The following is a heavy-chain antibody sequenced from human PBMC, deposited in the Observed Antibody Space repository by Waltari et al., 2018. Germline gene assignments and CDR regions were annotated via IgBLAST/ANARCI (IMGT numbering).Heavy chain of an antibody. J-gene: IGHJ4*02. D-gene: IGHD1-7*01. CDR2: INYSGRT. CDR3: GRLPRSDWIYHFDY. V-gene: IGHV4-39*01. CDR1: GDSISPNSYH. Sequence: QLQLQESGPGLVKPSETLALTCTVAGDSISPNSYHWGWIRQPPGKGLEWIGSINYSGRTFYNPSLQSRVTLSVDTSKNQFSLNLRSVTAADTAVYYCGRLPRSDWIYHFDYWGQGTLVTVSS.